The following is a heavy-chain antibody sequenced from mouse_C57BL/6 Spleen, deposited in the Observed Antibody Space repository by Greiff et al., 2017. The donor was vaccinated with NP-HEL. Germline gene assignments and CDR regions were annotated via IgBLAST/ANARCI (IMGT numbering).Heavy chain of an antibody. CDR2: IYPGDGDT. J-gene: IGHJ4*01. Sequence: QVQLQQSGPELVKPGASVKISCKASGYAFSSSWMNWVKQRPGKGLEWIGRIYPGDGDTNYNGKFKGKATLTADKSSSTAYMQLSSLTAEASAVYFCARGGTTVVARYAMDYWGQGTSVTVSS. CDR3: ARGGTTVVARYAMDY. V-gene: IGHV1-82*01. D-gene: IGHD1-1*01. CDR1: GYAFSSSW.